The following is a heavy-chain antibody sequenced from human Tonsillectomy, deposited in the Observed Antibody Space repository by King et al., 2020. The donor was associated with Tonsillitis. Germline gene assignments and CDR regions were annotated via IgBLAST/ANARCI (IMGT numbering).Heavy chain of an antibody. D-gene: IGHD4-23*01. J-gene: IGHJ4*02. V-gene: IGHV3-21*01. CDR1: GFTFSSYS. CDR2: ISHSSTYI. Sequence: QLVQSGGGLVKPGGSLRLSCAASGFTFSSYSMNWVRQAPGKGLEWVSSISHSSTYIYYAYSMKGRFTISRDNAKNSLHLQMNSLSVEDTAVYYCARDSGGNSGFDYWGQGTLVTVSS. CDR3: ARDSGGNSGFDY.